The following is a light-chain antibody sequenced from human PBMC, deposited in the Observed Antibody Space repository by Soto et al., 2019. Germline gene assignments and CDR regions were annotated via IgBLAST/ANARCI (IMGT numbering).Light chain of an antibody. CDR1: QSVSNSY. CDR3: QHYGSSPWT. Sequence: EIVLTQSPGTLSLSPGARATLSCRANQSVSNSYLAWYQQKTGQAPRLLIYGASTRATGIPDRFSGSGSGTDFTLTISRLEPEDFAVYYCQHYGSSPWTFGQGTKVEIK. V-gene: IGKV3-20*01. J-gene: IGKJ1*01. CDR2: GAS.